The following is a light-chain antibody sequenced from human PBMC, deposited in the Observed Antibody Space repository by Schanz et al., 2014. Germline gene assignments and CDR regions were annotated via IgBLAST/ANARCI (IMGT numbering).Light chain of an antibody. CDR3: QQYGSSPPLT. CDR2: GAS. V-gene: IGKV3-20*01. Sequence: EIVLTQSPGTLSLSPGERATLSCRASQTVNSKFLAWYQQRPGQSPRVLIYGASTRATGVPDRFSGRASGSDLTLTISRLEPEDFAVYYCQQYGSSPPLTFGGGTKVEIK. J-gene: IGKJ4*01. CDR1: QTVNSKF.